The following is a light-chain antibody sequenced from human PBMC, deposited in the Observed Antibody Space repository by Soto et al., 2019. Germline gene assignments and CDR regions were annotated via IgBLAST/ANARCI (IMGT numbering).Light chain of an antibody. CDR2: EVN. Sequence: QSVLTQPPSASGSPGQSVTISCTGTDNDIGGYTYVSWYQQLPGKAPKLMIYEVNKRPSGSPDRFSGSKSGNTASLTVSGLQPEDEAEYFCSSYSRSINYVFGTGTKLTVL. CDR1: DNDIGGYTY. V-gene: IGLV2-8*01. J-gene: IGLJ1*01. CDR3: SSYSRSINYV.